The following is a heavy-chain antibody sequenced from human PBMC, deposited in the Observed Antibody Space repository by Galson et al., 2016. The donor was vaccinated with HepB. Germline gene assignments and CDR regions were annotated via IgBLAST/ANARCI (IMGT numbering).Heavy chain of an antibody. V-gene: IGHV4-59*01. Sequence: LSLTCTVSGASISGYYLSWIRQPPGKGLEWIGYIYYSGRTNYNPSLKSLVTISVDTSKNQFSLKLSSVTAADTAVYYCARDDSGGWYGFNYGMDVWGQGTTVTVSS. D-gene: IGHD6-19*01. CDR3: ARDDSGGWYGFNYGMDV. J-gene: IGHJ6*02. CDR2: IYYSGRT. CDR1: GASISGYY.